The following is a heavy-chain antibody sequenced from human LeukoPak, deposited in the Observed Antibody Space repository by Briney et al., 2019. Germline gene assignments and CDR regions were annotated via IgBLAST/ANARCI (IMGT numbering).Heavy chain of an antibody. D-gene: IGHD3-22*01. CDR2: IYSDGRT. CDR1: GFTFSSNY. CDR3: AKDVRGYYYYFDY. V-gene: IGHV3-53*01. Sequence: GGSLRLSCAASGFTFSSNYMSWVRQAPGKGLEWVSLIYSDGRTYYADSVKGRFTISRDNSKNTLFVQMNSLRAEDTAVYYCAKDVRGYYYYFDYWGQGTLVTVSS. J-gene: IGHJ4*02.